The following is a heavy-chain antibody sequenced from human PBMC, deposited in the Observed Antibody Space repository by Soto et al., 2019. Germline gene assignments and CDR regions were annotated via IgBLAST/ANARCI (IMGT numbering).Heavy chain of an antibody. CDR3: ARLGGNGWFADY. V-gene: IGHV1-18*01. CDR1: GYIFPSYG. Sequence: QVQLVQSGAEVKKPGASVKVSCKASGYIFPSYGVTWVRQAPGQGLDWVGWISAHDGSTNYAPKVQGRVTMITETSTSIAYMELRSLRSDDTAVYYCARLGGNGWFADYWGQGTLGTASS. J-gene: IGHJ4*02. D-gene: IGHD6-19*01. CDR2: ISAHDGST.